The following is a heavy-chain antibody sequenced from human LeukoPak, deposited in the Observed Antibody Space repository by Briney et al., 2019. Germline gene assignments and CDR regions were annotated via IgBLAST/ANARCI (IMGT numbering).Heavy chain of an antibody. CDR2: IYYSGST. CDR3: ARTQWLVRRDFDY. D-gene: IGHD6-19*01. Sequence: SETLSLTCAVYGGSFSGYYWGWIRQPPGKGLEWIGSIYYSGSTYYNPSLESRVTISVDTSKNQFSPKLSSVTAADTAVYYCARTQWLVRRDFDYWGQGTLVTVSS. J-gene: IGHJ4*02. V-gene: IGHV4-39*01. CDR1: GGSFSGYY.